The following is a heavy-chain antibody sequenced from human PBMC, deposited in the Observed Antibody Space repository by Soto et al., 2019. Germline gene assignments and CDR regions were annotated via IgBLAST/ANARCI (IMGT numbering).Heavy chain of an antibody. J-gene: IGHJ4*02. CDR3: VRGAPSQQWFFDR. CDR1: AYSFPNHY. CDR2: INLNNGGT. V-gene: IGHV1-2*02. Sequence: ASVKVSCKASAYSFPNHYLHWLRQARGQGLESIGCINLNNGGTTSPRKFQARATMTSDKSITIVYMELSRLRSDDSAVSYCVRGAPSQQWFFDRWGQGTLVTVYS. D-gene: IGHD3-22*01.